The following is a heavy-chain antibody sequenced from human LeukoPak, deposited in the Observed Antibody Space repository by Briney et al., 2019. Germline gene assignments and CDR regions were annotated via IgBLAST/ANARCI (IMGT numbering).Heavy chain of an antibody. J-gene: IGHJ4*02. CDR2: IIPIFGTA. CDR3: ASDVRSGGSCYTF. CDR1: VGTFTSYA. D-gene: IGHD2-15*01. Sequence: SVKVSCKASVGTFTSYAISWVRQAPGQGLEWMGGIIPIFGTANYAQKFQGRVTITADESTSTAYMELSSLRSEDTAVYYCASDVRSGGSCYTFWGQGTLVTVSS. V-gene: IGHV1-69*13.